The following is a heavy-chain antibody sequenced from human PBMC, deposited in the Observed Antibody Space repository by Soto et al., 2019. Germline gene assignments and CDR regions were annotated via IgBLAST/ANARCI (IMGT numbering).Heavy chain of an antibody. V-gene: IGHV2-5*01. CDR2: IYWNDDN. CDR1: GFSLTTAGAG. CDR3: AHRGYGNYPRDNWFDP. Sequence: QITLKESGPTLVKPTQTLTLTCTFSGFSLTTAGAGVGWIRQPPGKALEWLALIYWNDDNRYSPSLKSRLSITKDTPKNQVVLRMTNMDPVDTATYYCAHRGYGNYPRDNWFDPWGQGILVIVSS. D-gene: IGHD4-17*01. J-gene: IGHJ5*02.